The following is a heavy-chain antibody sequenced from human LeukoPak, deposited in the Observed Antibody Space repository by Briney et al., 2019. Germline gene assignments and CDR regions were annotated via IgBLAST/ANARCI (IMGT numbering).Heavy chain of an antibody. Sequence: ASVKVSCKAAGYTFTSYSMNWMRQVPGQGLEWMGWINTNTGNPTYAQGFTGRFVFSLDTSVSTAYLQISSLKAEDTAVYYCARSITIFGVANLDYWGQGTLVTVSS. CDR3: ARSITIFGVANLDY. CDR2: INTNTGNP. V-gene: IGHV7-4-1*02. J-gene: IGHJ4*02. D-gene: IGHD3-3*01. CDR1: GYTFTSYS.